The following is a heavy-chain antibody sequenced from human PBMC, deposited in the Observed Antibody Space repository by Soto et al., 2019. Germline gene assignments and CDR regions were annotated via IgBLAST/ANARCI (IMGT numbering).Heavy chain of an antibody. V-gene: IGHV3-30*18. Sequence: QVQLVESGGGVVQPGRSLRLSCAASGFTFSSYGMHWVRQAPGKGLEWVAVISYDGSNKYYADSVKGRFTISRDNSKNTLYLQMNSLRAEDTAVYYCAKVFSVVPAAPFDYWGQGTLVTVSS. CDR2: ISYDGSNK. CDR1: GFTFSSYG. J-gene: IGHJ4*02. CDR3: AKVFSVVPAAPFDY. D-gene: IGHD2-2*01.